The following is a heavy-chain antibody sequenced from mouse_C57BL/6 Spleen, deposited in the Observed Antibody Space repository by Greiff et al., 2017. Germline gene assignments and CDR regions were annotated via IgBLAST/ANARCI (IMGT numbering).Heavy chain of an antibody. CDR1: GYTFTDYE. CDR2: IDPETGGT. D-gene: IGHD2-2*01. CDR3: TEGGYPWFAY. J-gene: IGHJ3*01. Sequence: QVQLKESGAELVRPGASVTLSCKASGYTFTDYEMHWVKQTPVHGLEWIGAIDPETGGTAYNQKFKGKAILTADKSSSTAYMELRSLTSEDSAVYYCTEGGYPWFAYWGQGTLVTVSA. V-gene: IGHV1-15*01.